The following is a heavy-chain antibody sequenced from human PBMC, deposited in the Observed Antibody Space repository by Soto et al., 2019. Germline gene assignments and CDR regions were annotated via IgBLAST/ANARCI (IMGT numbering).Heavy chain of an antibody. CDR3: ARVGRVRYFDWLSTSHGMDV. D-gene: IGHD3-9*01. Sequence: VKVSCKASGGTFSSYAISWVRQAPGQGLEWMGGIIPIFGTANYAQKFQGRVTITADKSTSTAYMELSSLRSEDTAVYYCARVGRVRYFDWLSTSHGMDVWGQGTTVTVSS. CDR1: GGTFSSYA. V-gene: IGHV1-69*06. CDR2: IIPIFGTA. J-gene: IGHJ6*02.